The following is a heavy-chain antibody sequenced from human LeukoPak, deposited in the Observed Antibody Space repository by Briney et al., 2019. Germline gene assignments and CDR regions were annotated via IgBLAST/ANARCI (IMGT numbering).Heavy chain of an antibody. V-gene: IGHV3-48*02. CDR2: ISSSSSTI. J-gene: IGHJ4*02. D-gene: IGHD3-10*01. CDR3: ARDRGASGSYYGDY. Sequence: PGGSLRLSCAASGFTFNSYSMNWVRQAPGQGLEWVSYISSSSSTIYYADSVKGRFTISRDNAKNSLYLQMNSLRDGDTAVYYCARDRGASGSYYGDYWGQGILVTVSS. CDR1: GFTFNSYS.